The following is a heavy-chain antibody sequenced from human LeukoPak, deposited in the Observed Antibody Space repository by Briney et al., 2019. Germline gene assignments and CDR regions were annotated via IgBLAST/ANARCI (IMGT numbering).Heavy chain of an antibody. CDR3: ARVGGWGYFDY. Sequence: PGGSLRLSCAASGFTFSTSWMSWVRRAPGKGLEWVANIKQDGTEIYYVASVKGRFTISRDNAKNSLYLQMNSLRAEDTAVYYCARVGGWGYFDYWGQGTLVAVSS. D-gene: IGHD6-19*01. CDR2: IKQDGTEI. J-gene: IGHJ4*02. V-gene: IGHV3-7*04. CDR1: GFTFSTSW.